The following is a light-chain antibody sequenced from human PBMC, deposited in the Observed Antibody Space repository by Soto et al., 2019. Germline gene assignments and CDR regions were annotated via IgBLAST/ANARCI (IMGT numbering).Light chain of an antibody. CDR2: DVS. Sequence: DIQMTQSPSTVSAYVGDSVNITCRVSQSITTWLAWYQQRTGKAPKLLIYDVSSLQSGVPSRFSGSGSGTELTLTISSLQTDDFATYYCQHYKMYSPWTFGQGTKVDIK. J-gene: IGKJ1*01. CDR1: QSITTW. V-gene: IGKV1-5*01. CDR3: QHYKMYSPWT.